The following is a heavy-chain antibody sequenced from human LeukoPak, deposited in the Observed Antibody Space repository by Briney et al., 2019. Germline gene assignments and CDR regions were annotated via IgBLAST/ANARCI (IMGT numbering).Heavy chain of an antibody. CDR1: GYTFTGYY. CDR3: ARGSCSSTSCYAYYMDV. CDR2: INPNSGGT. D-gene: IGHD2-2*01. Sequence: ASVTVSCTASGYTFTGYYMHWVRQPPGQGLEWMGWINPNSGGTNYAQKFQGRVTMTRDTSISTAYMELSRLRSDDTAVYYCARGSCSSTSCYAYYMDVWGKGTTVTVSS. J-gene: IGHJ6*03. V-gene: IGHV1-2*02.